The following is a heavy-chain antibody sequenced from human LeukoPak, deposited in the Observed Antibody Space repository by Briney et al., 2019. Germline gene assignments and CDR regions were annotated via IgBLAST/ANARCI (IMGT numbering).Heavy chain of an antibody. CDR3: ARVGYYYGSGSYSFDF. V-gene: IGHV4-59*01. Sequence: PSETLSLTCTVSGGSISSYYWSWIRQPPGKGLEWIGYIYYSGSTNYNPSLKSRVTISVDTSKNQFSLKLSSVTAADTAVYYCARVGYYYGSGSYSFDFWGQGTLVTVSS. J-gene: IGHJ4*02. CDR1: GGSISSYY. CDR2: IYYSGST. D-gene: IGHD3-10*01.